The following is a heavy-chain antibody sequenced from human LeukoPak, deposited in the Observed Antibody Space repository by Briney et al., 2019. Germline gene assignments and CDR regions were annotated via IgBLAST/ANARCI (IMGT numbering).Heavy chain of an antibody. J-gene: IGHJ4*02. CDR3: ARGSPTVSFDY. CDR1: GGSTSSYY. D-gene: IGHD4-17*01. Sequence: SETLSLTCTVSGGSTSSYYWSWIRQPPGKGLEWIGYIYYSGSTNYNPSLKSRVTISVDTSKNQFSLKLSSVTAADTAVYYCARGSPTVSFDYWGQGTLVTVSS. V-gene: IGHV4-59*01. CDR2: IYYSGST.